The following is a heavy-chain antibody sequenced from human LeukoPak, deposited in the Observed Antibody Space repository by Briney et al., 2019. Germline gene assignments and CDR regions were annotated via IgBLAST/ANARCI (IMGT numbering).Heavy chain of an antibody. V-gene: IGHV1-18*01. D-gene: IGHD2-2*02. Sequence: ASVKVSCKASGYTFTSYGISWVRQAPGQGLEWMGWISAYNGNTNYAQKLQGRVTMTTDTSTSTAYMELRSLRSDDTAVYYCARDGEYCSSTSYYMPHDAFDIWGQGTMVTVSS. J-gene: IGHJ3*02. CDR1: GYTFTSYG. CDR2: ISAYNGNT. CDR3: ARDGEYCSSTSYYMPHDAFDI.